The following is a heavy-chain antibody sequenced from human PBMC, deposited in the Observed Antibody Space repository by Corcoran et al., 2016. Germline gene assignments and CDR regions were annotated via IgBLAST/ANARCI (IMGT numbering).Heavy chain of an antibody. CDR1: GGTFSSYA. Sequence: QVQLVQSGAEVKKPGSSVKVSCKASGGTFSSYAISWVRQAPGKGLEWMGGIIPIFGTANYAQKFQCRVTITADKYTSTAYMELSSLRSEDTAEYYCASSLSRLVRAEDKNWFDPWGQGTLVTVSS. CDR2: IIPIFGTA. D-gene: IGHD3-10*01. CDR3: ASSLSRLVRAEDKNWFDP. V-gene: IGHV1-69*06. J-gene: IGHJ5*02.